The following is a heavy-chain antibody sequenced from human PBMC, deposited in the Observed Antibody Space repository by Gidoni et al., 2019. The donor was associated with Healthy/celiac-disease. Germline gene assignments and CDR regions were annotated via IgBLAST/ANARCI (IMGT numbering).Heavy chain of an antibody. CDR1: GYTFSEIF. Sequence: QVHLVQSGAEVKKPGASVKVSCKASGYTFSEIFMHWVRQAPGQGVEWMGWIDPKSGGTNYAQRFQGRVTMTRDTSINTAYMELSSLRSDDTAVYYCARGPERATDYWGQGTLVTVSS. V-gene: IGHV1-2*02. J-gene: IGHJ4*02. CDR2: IDPKSGGT. CDR3: ARGPERATDY.